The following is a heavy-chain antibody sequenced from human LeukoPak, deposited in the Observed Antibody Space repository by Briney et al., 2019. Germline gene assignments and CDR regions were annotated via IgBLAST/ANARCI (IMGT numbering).Heavy chain of an antibody. CDR1: GFTFSSYW. CDR2: IKQDGSEK. Sequence: PGGSLRLSCAASGFTFSSYWMSWARQAPGKGLEWVANIKQDGSEKYYVDSVKGRFTISRDNAKNSLYLQMNSLRAEDTAVYYCARGGCSSTSCYVNWFDPWGQGTLVTVSS. CDR3: ARGGCSSTSCYVNWFDP. J-gene: IGHJ5*02. V-gene: IGHV3-7*03. D-gene: IGHD2-2*01.